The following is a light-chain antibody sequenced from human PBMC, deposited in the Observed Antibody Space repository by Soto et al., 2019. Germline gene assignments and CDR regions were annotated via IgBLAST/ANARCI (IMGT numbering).Light chain of an antibody. CDR2: GVS. CDR3: QQYNTYSSLT. J-gene: IGKJ4*01. V-gene: IGKV3-15*01. CDR1: QSVSSN. Sequence: EIVMTQSPATLSVSPGERATLSCRASQSVSSNLAWYQQKPGQAPRLLIYGVSTRATGIPARFSGSGSGTEFTLTISSLQPDDFATYYCQQYNTYSSLTFGGGTKVDIK.